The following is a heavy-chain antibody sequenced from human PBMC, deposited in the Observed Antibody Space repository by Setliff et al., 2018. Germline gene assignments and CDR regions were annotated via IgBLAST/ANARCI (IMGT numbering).Heavy chain of an antibody. CDR3: TRVCTQGHCSSRQYYYYMDV. V-gene: IGHV3-49*04. Sequence: PGGSLRLSCAASGFTLSSYWMHWVRQVPGKGLEWVAFIRSRGYGGTTEYAASVKGRFAVSRDDSKSIAYLQMDSLKTEDTAVYYCTRVCTQGHCSSRQYYYYMDVWGKGTTVTVSS. J-gene: IGHJ6*03. CDR1: GFTLSSYW. D-gene: IGHD2-2*01. CDR2: IRSRGYGGTT.